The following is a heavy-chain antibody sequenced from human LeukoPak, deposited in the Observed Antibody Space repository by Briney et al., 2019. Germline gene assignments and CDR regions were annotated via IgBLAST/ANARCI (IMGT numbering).Heavy chain of an antibody. V-gene: IGHV1-2*02. D-gene: IGHD6-13*01. CDR1: GYTFTGYY. CDR3: ARDMASAAAHDY. CDR2: INPNSGGT. Sequence: ASVKVSCKASGYTFTGYYMHWVRQAPGQGLEWMGWINPNSGGTNYAQKFQGRVTMTRDTSTSTAYMELSRLRSDDTAVYYCARDMASAAAHDYWGQGTLVTVSS. J-gene: IGHJ4*02.